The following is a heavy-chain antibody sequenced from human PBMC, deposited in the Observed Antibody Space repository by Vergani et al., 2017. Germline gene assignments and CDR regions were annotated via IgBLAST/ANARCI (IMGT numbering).Heavy chain of an antibody. CDR3: AREGAAASLNYYYYYMDV. D-gene: IGHD6-13*01. J-gene: IGHJ6*03. Sequence: QVQLVQSGAEVKKPGSSVKVSCKASGGTFSSYAISWVRQAPGKGLEWMGGIIPIFGTANYAQKFQGRVTITADESTSTAYMELSSLRADDTAVYYCAREGAAASLNYYYYYMDVWGKGTTVTVSS. CDR1: GGTFSSYA. CDR2: IIPIFGTA. V-gene: IGHV1-69*13.